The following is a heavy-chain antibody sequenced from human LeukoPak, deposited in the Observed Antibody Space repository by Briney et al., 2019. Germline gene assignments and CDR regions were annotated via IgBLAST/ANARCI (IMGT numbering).Heavy chain of an antibody. CDR1: AGTFISYA. Sequence: SVNVSCKAFAGTFISYAISWLRQPPGQGLECLEWIIPIFCTANYAHKFQGRVTITTDEYTSTAYMELSSLRSEDTVVYYYARETYRGGAFDIWGQGTMVTVSS. CDR2: IIPIFCTA. CDR3: ARETYRGGAFDI. J-gene: IGHJ3*02. V-gene: IGHV1-69*05. D-gene: IGHD1-14*01.